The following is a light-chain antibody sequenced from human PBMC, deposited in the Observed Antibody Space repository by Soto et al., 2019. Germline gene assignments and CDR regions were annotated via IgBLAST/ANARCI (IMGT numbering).Light chain of an antibody. CDR1: SSNIGADYE. CDR3: QSFDSSMSGVV. Sequence: QSVLTQPPSVSGAPGQRVIISCTGSSSNIGADYEVHWYQQFPGSAPKLLIYANTNRPSGVPDRFSGSKSGTSASLAITGLQAEDEADYYCQSFDSSMSGVVFGGGTKVTVL. J-gene: IGLJ2*01. V-gene: IGLV1-40*01. CDR2: ANT.